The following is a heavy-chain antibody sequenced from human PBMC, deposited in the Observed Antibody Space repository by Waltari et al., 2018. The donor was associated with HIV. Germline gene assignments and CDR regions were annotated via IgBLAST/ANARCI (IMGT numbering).Heavy chain of an antibody. CDR3: ARPRYSGYDYPTFLDY. D-gene: IGHD5-12*01. V-gene: IGHV3-11*01. CDR2: INTGGSSI. J-gene: IGHJ4*02. Sequence: QVQLVESGGGLVKPGGSLRLSCAASGFTFSDYYMSWVRQAPGKGLEWVSYINTGGSSIYYTDSVKGRFTISRYNAKNSLYLQMDNLRGEDTAVYYCARPRYSGYDYPTFLDYWGQGNPVTVSS. CDR1: GFTFSDYY.